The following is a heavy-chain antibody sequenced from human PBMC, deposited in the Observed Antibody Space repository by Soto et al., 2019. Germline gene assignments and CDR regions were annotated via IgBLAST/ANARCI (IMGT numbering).Heavy chain of an antibody. CDR3: ARGSTQAAGPKKNWFDP. V-gene: IGHV4-4*02. J-gene: IGHJ5*02. D-gene: IGHD6-13*01. Sequence: PSETLSLTCAVSSGSVFSSNWWSWVRLPPGKGLEWIGETRNSGGANYNPSLKSRVTISVDTSKNQFSLKLSSVTAADTAVYYCARGSTQAAGPKKNWFDPWGQGTLVTVSS. CDR1: SGSVFSSNW. CDR2: TRNSGGA.